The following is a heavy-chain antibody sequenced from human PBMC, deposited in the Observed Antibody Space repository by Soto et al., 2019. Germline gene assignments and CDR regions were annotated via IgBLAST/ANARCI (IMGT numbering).Heavy chain of an antibody. CDR2: ISWNSGTI. Sequence: PGGSLRLSCAASGFTFDDYAMHWVREAPGKGLEWVSGISWNSGTIGYADSAKGRFTISRDNAKNSLFLQMNSLRAEDTALYYCAKDITSGSATSFDYWGQGTQVTVS. D-gene: IGHD1-26*01. CDR3: AKDITSGSATSFDY. V-gene: IGHV3-9*01. CDR1: GFTFDDYA. J-gene: IGHJ4*02.